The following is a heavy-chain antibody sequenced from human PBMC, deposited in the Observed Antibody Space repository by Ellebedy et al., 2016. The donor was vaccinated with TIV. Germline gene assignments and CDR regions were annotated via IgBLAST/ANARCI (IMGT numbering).Heavy chain of an antibody. D-gene: IGHD3-22*01. CDR1: GFTFSSFA. J-gene: IGHJ4*02. CDR2: ISHTGSRT. Sequence: GESLKISCAVSGFTFSSFATTWVRQAPGKGLEWVSTISHTGSRTYYTDSVEGRFIISRDTSKKTLYLQMNGLRAEDTAIYYCAKGRGGGSDSSAPRYYFDYWGLGTLVTVSS. V-gene: IGHV3-23*01. CDR3: AKGRGGGSDSSAPRYYFDY.